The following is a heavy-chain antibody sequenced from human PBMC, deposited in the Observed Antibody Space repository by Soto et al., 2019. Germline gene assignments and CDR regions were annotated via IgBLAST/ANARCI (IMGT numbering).Heavy chain of an antibody. Sequence: SETLSLTCSASAGTIGSVYNYWAWIRQAPGKALAWIGSGYYVGSPFYNPSPKSRVTMSIDPTQNQFSLNLTSVTATDTAVYYCATIISPGTRHTDFDPTGQGISVTVFS. V-gene: IGHV4-39*01. CDR2: GYYVGSP. CDR3: ATIISPGTRHTDFDP. CDR1: AGTIGSVYNY. J-gene: IGHJ5*02.